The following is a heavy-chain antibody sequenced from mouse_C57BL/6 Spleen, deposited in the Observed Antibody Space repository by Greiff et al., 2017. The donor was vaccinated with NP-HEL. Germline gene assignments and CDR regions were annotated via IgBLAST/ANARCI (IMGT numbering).Heavy chain of an antibody. CDR2: IDPSDSYT. J-gene: IGHJ3*01. Sequence: QVQLQQPGAELVMPGASVKLSCKASGYTFTSYWMHWVKQRPGQGLEWIGEIDPSDSYTNYNQKFKGKSTLTVDKSSSTAYMQLSSLTSEDSAVYYCARGHYYGSSSFAYWGQGTLVTVSA. CDR1: GYTFTSYW. CDR3: ARGHYYGSSSFAY. V-gene: IGHV1-69*01. D-gene: IGHD1-1*01.